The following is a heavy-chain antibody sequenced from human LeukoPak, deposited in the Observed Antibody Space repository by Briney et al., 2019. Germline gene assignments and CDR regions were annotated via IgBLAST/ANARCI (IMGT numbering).Heavy chain of an antibody. Sequence: SETLSLTCAVYGGSFSGYYWGWIRQPPGKGLEWIGSIYHSGSTYYNPSLKSRVTISVDTSKNQFSLKLSSVTAADTAVYYCARVGASSWIRKQHAFDIWGQGTMVTVSS. J-gene: IGHJ3*02. D-gene: IGHD6-13*01. CDR3: ARVGASSWIRKQHAFDI. CDR2: IYHSGST. V-gene: IGHV4-38-2*01. CDR1: GGSFSGYY.